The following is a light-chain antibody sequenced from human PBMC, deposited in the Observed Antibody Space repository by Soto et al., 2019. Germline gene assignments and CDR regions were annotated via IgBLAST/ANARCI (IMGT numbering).Light chain of an antibody. CDR2: RAS. Sequence: DFVMTQSPDSLAVSLGERATINCKSSQSILNSSNNKIHLAWYQQKPGQPPKLIIYRASTREPGVPDRFSGSGSETDFTLPISSLQAEDVATYYCQQYFSARLTFGGGTKVEI. V-gene: IGKV4-1*01. J-gene: IGKJ4*01. CDR1: QSILNSSNNKIH. CDR3: QQYFSARLT.